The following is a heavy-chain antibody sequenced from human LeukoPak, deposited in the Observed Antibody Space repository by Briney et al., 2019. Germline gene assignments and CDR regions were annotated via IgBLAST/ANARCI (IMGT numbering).Heavy chain of an antibody. J-gene: IGHJ4*02. CDR3: ARQNDILTGFDY. CDR2: IHYSGST. Sequence: NPSETLSLTCTVSGGSISSSSYYWGWIRQPPGKGLEWIGSIHYSGSTYYNPSLKSRVTISVDTSKNQFSLKLSSVTAADTAVYYCARQNDILTGFDYWGQGTLVTVSS. V-gene: IGHV4-39*01. D-gene: IGHD3-9*01. CDR1: GGSISSSSYY.